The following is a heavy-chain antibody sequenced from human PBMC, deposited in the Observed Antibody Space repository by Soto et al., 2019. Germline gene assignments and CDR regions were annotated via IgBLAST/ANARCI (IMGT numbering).Heavy chain of an antibody. D-gene: IGHD2-15*01. J-gene: IGHJ4*02. CDR2: IYYRGST. CDR3: ASRRTYCSGGSCYSQVDY. Sequence: QLQLQESGPGLVKPSETLSLTCTVSGGSISSSSYYWGWIRQPPGKGLEWIGSIYYRGSTYYNPSLKSRVTITVDTSKNQFSLKLSSVTAADTAVYYCASRRTYCSGGSCYSQVDYWGQGTLVTVSS. CDR1: GGSISSSSYY. V-gene: IGHV4-39*01.